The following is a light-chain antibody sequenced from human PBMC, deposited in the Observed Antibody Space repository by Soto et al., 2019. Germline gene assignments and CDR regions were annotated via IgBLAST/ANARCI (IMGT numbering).Light chain of an antibody. CDR2: GAS. Sequence: EIVLTQSPGTLSVSPGERATLSCRASQTVRSSSLAWYQQKPGQAPRLLIYGASGRATGIPDKFSGSGSGTDSTLTISRLEPEDFAVYYCQQYGSSPYTFGQGTTLEI. CDR1: QTVRSSS. J-gene: IGKJ2*01. CDR3: QQYGSSPYT. V-gene: IGKV3-20*01.